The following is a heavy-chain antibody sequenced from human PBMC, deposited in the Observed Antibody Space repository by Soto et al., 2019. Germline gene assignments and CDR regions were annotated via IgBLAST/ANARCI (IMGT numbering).Heavy chain of an antibody. CDR1: GFTFSSYG. Sequence: QVQLVESGGGVVQPGRSLRLSCAASGFTFSSYGMHWVRQAPGKGLEWVAVIWYDGSNKYYADSVKGRFTSSRDNSKNKLYLQMNSLRAEDTAVYYCARRTDDALDYWGQGTLVTVSS. J-gene: IGHJ4*02. D-gene: IGHD2-8*02. V-gene: IGHV3-33*01. CDR3: ARRTDDALDY. CDR2: IWYDGSNK.